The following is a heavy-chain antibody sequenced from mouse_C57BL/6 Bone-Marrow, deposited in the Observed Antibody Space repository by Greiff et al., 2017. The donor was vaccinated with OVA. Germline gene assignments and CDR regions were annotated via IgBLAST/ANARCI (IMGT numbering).Heavy chain of an antibody. CDR3: ARGYYGSSPHWYFDV. D-gene: IGHD1-1*01. J-gene: IGHJ1*03. CDR1: GFNIKDDY. CDR2: IDPENGDT. V-gene: IGHV14-4*01. Sequence: EVQLQQSGAELVRPGASVKLSCTASGFNIKDDYMHWVKQRPEQGLEWIGWIDPENGDTEYASKFQGKATITADTSSNTAYLQLSSLTSEDTAVYYCARGYYGSSPHWYFDVWGTGTTVTVSS.